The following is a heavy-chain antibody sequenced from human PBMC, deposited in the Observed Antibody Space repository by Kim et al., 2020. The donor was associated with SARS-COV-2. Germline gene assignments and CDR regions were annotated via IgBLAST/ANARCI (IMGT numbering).Heavy chain of an antibody. D-gene: IGHD3-10*01. Sequence: GGSLRLSCAASGFTFSSYAMSWVRQAPGKGLEWVSAISGSGGSTYYADSEKGRFTISRDNSKNTLYLQMNSLRAEDTAVYYCAKDRRFRELSWADYWGQGTLVTVSS. CDR1: GFTFSSYA. CDR2: ISGSGGST. CDR3: AKDRRFRELSWADY. J-gene: IGHJ4*02. V-gene: IGHV3-23*01.